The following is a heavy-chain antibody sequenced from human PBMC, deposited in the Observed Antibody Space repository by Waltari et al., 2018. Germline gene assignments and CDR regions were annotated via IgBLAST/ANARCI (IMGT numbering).Heavy chain of an antibody. D-gene: IGHD6-6*01. CDR1: GGSFSGYY. Sequence: QVQLQQWGAGLLKPSETLSLTCAVYGGSFSGYYWSWIRQPPGKGPEWIGEINHSGSTNDHPSLKSRVTISVDTSKNQFSLKLSSVTAADTAVYYCARLVVAARPFCAFDIWGQGTMVTVSS. CDR3: ARLVVAARPFCAFDI. V-gene: IGHV4-34*01. CDR2: INHSGST. J-gene: IGHJ3*02.